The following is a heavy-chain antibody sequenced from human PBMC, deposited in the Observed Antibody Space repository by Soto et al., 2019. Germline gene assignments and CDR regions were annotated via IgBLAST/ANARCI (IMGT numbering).Heavy chain of an antibody. CDR3: ARGAMVRGVITVYFDY. CDR1: GGSISSGGYS. CDR2: IYYSGST. Sequence: SETLSLTCVVSGGSISSGGYSWSWIRQPPGKGLEWIGYIYYSGSTNYNPSLKSRVTISVDTSKNQFSLKLSSVTAADTAVYYCARGAMVRGVITVYFDYWGQGTLVTVSS. J-gene: IGHJ4*02. D-gene: IGHD3-10*01. V-gene: IGHV4-61*08.